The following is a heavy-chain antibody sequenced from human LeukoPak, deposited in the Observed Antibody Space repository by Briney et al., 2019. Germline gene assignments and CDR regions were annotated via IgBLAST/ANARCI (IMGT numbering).Heavy chain of an antibody. CDR1: GFTVSSNY. Sequence: GGSLRLSCAASGFTVSSNYMSWVRQAPGKGLEWVSYISSSSSTIYYADSVKGRFTISRDNAKNSLYLQMNSLRAEDTAVYYCAREGSLRAFDIWGQGTMVTVSS. D-gene: IGHD2-15*01. CDR3: AREGSLRAFDI. J-gene: IGHJ3*02. V-gene: IGHV3-48*01. CDR2: ISSSSSTI.